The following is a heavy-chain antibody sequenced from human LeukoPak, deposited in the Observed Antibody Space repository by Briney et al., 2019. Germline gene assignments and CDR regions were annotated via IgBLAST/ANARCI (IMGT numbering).Heavy chain of an antibody. J-gene: IGHJ4*02. CDR1: GGSISSGSYY. V-gene: IGHV4-61*02. Sequence: PSQTLSLTXTVSGGSISSGSYYWSWIRQPAGQGLVWIGRIYTSGSTNYNPSLKSRVTISVDTSKNQFSLKLSSVTAADTAVYYCARGKVVAADFDYWGQGTLVTVSS. CDR3: ARGKVVAADFDY. CDR2: IYTSGST. D-gene: IGHD2-15*01.